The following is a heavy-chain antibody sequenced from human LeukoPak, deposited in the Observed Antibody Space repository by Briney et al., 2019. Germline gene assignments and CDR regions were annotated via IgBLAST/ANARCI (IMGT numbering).Heavy chain of an antibody. V-gene: IGHV3-48*04. Sequence: GGSLRLSCAASGFTFSSYWMHWVRQAPGKGLEWVSYISTTGSSIYYADSVKGRFTISRDNVKNLLYLQMNSLRAEDTAVYYCARVQRGIAVALDYWGQGTLATVSS. CDR2: ISTTGSSI. CDR1: GFTFSSYW. CDR3: ARVQRGIAVALDY. D-gene: IGHD6-19*01. J-gene: IGHJ4*02.